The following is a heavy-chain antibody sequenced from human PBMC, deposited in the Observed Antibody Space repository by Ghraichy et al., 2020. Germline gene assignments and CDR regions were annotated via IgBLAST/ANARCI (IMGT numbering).Heavy chain of an antibody. Sequence: ASVKVSCKASGYTFTSYAMHWVRQAPGQRLEWMGWINAGNGNTKYSQKFQGRVTITRDTSASTAYMELSSLRSEDTAVYYCARDQTDYYGSGSYYVPFLEPLYYYYYYMDVWGKGTTVTVSS. V-gene: IGHV1-3*01. CDR3: ARDQTDYYGSGSYYVPFLEPLYYYYYYMDV. J-gene: IGHJ6*03. CDR1: GYTFTSYA. D-gene: IGHD3-10*01. CDR2: INAGNGNT.